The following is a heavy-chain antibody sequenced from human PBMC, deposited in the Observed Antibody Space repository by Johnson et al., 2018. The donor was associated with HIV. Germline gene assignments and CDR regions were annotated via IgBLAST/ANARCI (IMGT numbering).Heavy chain of an antibody. V-gene: IGHV3-30*04. D-gene: IGHD2-15*01. CDR1: GFTFTTYI. Sequence: QVQLVESGGGVVQPGRSLTLSCTPSGFTFTTYIMHWVRQAPGKGLEWVAFISYDGNDRNYADFVKGRFTISRDNSKITLSLQLNSLRPEDTAVYYCARGGDGSGGRCYLHDAFDVWGPGTVVTVSS. J-gene: IGHJ3*01. CDR2: ISYDGNDR. CDR3: ARGGDGSGGRCYLHDAFDV.